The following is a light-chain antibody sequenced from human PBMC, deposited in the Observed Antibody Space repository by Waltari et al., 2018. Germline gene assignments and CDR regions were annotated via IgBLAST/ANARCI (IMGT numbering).Light chain of an antibody. J-gene: IGKJ1*01. CDR3: QKYERLPAT. V-gene: IGKV3-20*01. CDR2: DAS. Sequence: EIVLTQSLGTLSLSPGERATLSCRASQSVGRSLAWYQQKPGQAPRLLMYDASSRATGIPDRFSGSGSGTDFSLTISRLEPEDVAVYYCQKYERLPATFGQGTKVEIK. CDR1: QSVGRS.